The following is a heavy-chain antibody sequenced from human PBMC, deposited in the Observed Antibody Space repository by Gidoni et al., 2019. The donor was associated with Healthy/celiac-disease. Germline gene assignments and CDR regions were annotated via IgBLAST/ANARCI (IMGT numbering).Heavy chain of an antibody. CDR3: AKDPRADIVVVVAATLGAGMDV. J-gene: IGHJ6*02. D-gene: IGHD2-15*01. Sequence: QVQLVEWGGGVVQPGRYLRLSCEASVFTFSSYGMHWVRQAPGKGLAWVAVISYDGSNKYYADSVKGRFTISRDNSKNTLYLQMNSLRAEDTAVYYCAKDPRADIVVVVAATLGAGMDVWGQGTTVTVSS. CDR1: VFTFSSYG. CDR2: ISYDGSNK. V-gene: IGHV3-30*18.